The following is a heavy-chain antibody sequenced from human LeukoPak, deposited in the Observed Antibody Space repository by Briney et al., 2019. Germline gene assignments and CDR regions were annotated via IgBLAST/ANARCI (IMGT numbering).Heavy chain of an antibody. J-gene: IGHJ5*02. Sequence: SQSLSLTCTVAAGSISSDLGSWIRQRPGKGLEWIGYIYTSGSNKYNPSLKSPVTISVDTSKNQLSLMLSSVTAADTAVYYCARQDPFFDPWGPGTLVTVSS. CDR3: ARQDPFFDP. CDR2: IYTSGSN. V-gene: IGHV4-4*09. CDR1: AGSISSDL.